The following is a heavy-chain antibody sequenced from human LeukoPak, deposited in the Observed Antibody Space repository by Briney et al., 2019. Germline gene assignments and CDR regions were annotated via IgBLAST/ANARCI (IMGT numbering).Heavy chain of an antibody. J-gene: IGHJ6*02. CDR2: IYTSGST. D-gene: IGHD2-2*02. CDR3: ASAPRVVPAAIAYYYYGMDV. V-gene: IGHV4-61*02. CDR1: GGSISSGSYY. Sequence: KSSETLSLTCTVSGGSISSGSYYWSWIRQPAGKGLEWIGRIYTSGSTNYNPSLKSRVTISVDKSKNQFSLKLSSVTAADTAVYYCASAPRVVPAAIAYYYYGMDVWGQGTTVTVSS.